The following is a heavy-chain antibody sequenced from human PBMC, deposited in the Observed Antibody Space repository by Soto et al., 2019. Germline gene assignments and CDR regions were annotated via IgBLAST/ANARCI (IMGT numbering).Heavy chain of an antibody. V-gene: IGHV4-34*01. CDR2: INHSGST. CDR1: GGSLSVYY. D-gene: IGHD3-22*01. Sequence: SETLSLTCAVHGGSLSVYYWSWIRQSPGKGLEWIGEINHSGSTNYNPSLKSRVTISLDTSKNQFSLKLSSVTAADTAVYYCARGYYYDSSGYYHAFDIWGQGTMVTV. CDR3: ARGYYYDSSGYYHAFDI. J-gene: IGHJ3*02.